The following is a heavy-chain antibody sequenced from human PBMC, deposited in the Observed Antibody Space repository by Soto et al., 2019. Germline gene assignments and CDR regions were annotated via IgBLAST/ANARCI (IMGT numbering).Heavy chain of an antibody. CDR1: GFTFSSYA. CDR2: ISGSGGST. J-gene: IGHJ3*02. Sequence: GGSLRLSCAASGFTFSSYAMSWVRQAPGKGLEWVSAISGSGGSTYYADSVKGRFTISRDNSKNTLYLQMNSLRAEDTAVYYCAKLAVGVASTTSNAFDIWGQGTMVTVSS. CDR3: AKLAVGVASTTSNAFDI. V-gene: IGHV3-23*01. D-gene: IGHD3-3*01.